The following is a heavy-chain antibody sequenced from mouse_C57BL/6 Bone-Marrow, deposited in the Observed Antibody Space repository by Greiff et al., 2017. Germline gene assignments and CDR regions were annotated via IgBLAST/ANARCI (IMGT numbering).Heavy chain of an antibody. CDR3: TTRFMDY. CDR2: IDPENGDT. Sequence: DVQLQESGAELVRPGASVKLSCTASGFNIKDDYMHWVKQRPEQGLEWIGWIDPENGDTEYASKFQGKATITADTSSNTAYLQLRSLTSEDTAVYYCTTRFMDYWGQGTSVTVSS. J-gene: IGHJ4*01. V-gene: IGHV14-4*01. CDR1: GFNIKDDY.